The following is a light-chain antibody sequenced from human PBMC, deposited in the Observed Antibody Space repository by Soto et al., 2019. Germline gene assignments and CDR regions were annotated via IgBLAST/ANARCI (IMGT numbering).Light chain of an antibody. J-gene: IGLJ1*01. V-gene: IGLV9-49*01. CDR1: SGYNNFK. Sequence: QSVLTQPPSASASLGAAVTLTCTLRSGYNNFKVDWYQQKPGKGPRFVMRVGTGGIVGTKGDGIPDRFSVLGSGLNRYLTIKNIEEEDEGDYYCGADDGSGSNFVYVFGTGTKLTVL. CDR2: VGTGGIVG. CDR3: GADDGSGSNFVYV.